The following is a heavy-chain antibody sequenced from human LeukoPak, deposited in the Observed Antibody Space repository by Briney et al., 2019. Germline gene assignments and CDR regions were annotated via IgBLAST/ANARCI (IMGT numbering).Heavy chain of an antibody. V-gene: IGHV4-59*08. CDR1: GGSTSTYY. J-gene: IGHJ3*02. Sequence: PSETLSLTCTVSGGSTSTYYWSWIRQPPGKGLEWIGSMYYSGSTNYKPSLKSRVTISVDTSKNQFSLKLSSVTAADTAVYYCARHAYYYDRSGSYEAFDIWGQETMVTVSS. CDR2: MYYSGST. D-gene: IGHD3-22*01. CDR3: ARHAYYYDRSGSYEAFDI.